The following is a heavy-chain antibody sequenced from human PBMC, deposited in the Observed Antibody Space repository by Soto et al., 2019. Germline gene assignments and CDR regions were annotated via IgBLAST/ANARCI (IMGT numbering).Heavy chain of an antibody. J-gene: IGHJ4*02. CDR2: IRNKTNTYAT. V-gene: IGHV3-73*02. CDR3: TRHEGTSDSRFDY. CDR1: GFSFSGSA. Sequence: EVQLVESGGGLVQPGGSLTLSCAASGFSFSGSAIHWVRQASGTGLEWVGRIRNKTNTYATAYAASVKDRFALSRDDSKNTAYLKMNSLKIEDTAVYYCTRHEGTSDSRFDYWGQGTLVTVAT. D-gene: IGHD2-2*01.